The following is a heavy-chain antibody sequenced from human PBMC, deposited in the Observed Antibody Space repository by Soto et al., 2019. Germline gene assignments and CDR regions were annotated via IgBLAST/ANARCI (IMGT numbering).Heavy chain of an antibody. CDR1: GGSISSYY. CDR3: ASTWGEYYYDSSGYPSNYYYYGMDV. Sequence: QVQLQESGPGLVKPSETLSLTCTVSGGSISSYYWSWIRQPPGKGLEWIGYIYYSGSTNYNPSLKSRVTISVDTSKNQFSLKLSSVTAADTAVYYCASTWGEYYYDSSGYPSNYYYYGMDVWGQGTTVTVSS. V-gene: IGHV4-59*01. J-gene: IGHJ6*02. CDR2: IYYSGST. D-gene: IGHD3-22*01.